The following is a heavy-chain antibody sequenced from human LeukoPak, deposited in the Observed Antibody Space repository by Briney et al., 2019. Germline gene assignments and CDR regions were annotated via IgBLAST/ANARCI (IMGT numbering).Heavy chain of an antibody. V-gene: IGHV4-39*07. Sequence: SETLSLTCSVSGGSISSSSYFWGWIRQPPGKGLEWIASVHYSGSTYYNPSLKSRVTTSVDTSKNQFSLKLNSVTAADTAVYYCARVATTPYYYMDVWGKGTTVTVSS. CDR3: ARVATTPYYYMDV. D-gene: IGHD5-12*01. CDR2: VHYSGST. CDR1: GGSISSSSYF. J-gene: IGHJ6*03.